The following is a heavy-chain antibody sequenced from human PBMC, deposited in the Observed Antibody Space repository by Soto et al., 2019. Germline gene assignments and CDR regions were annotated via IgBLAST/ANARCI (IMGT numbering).Heavy chain of an antibody. CDR1: GASISGFY. V-gene: IGHV4-4*07. D-gene: IGHD1-1*01. J-gene: IGHJ5*02. CDR3: VRDGTKTLRDWFDP. Sequence: SETLSLTCTVSGASISGFYWSWIRKSAGKGLEWIGRIYATGTTDYNPSLKSRVMMSVDTSKKQFFLKLRSVTAADTAVYYCVRDGTKTLRDWFDPWGQGISVTVSS. CDR2: IYATGTT.